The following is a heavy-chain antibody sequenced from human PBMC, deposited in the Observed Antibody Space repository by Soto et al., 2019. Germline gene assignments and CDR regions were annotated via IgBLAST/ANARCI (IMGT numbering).Heavy chain of an antibody. Sequence: ASVKVSCKASGYTFTSYYIHWVRQAPGQGLERMGIINPSGGSTSYAQKFQGRVTMTRDTSTSTVYMELSSLRSEDTAVYYCARDPNPSTIAVPGTSASDIWGQGRMFTV. D-gene: IGHD6-19*01. CDR3: ARDPNPSTIAVPGTSASDI. CDR2: INPSGGST. CDR1: GYTFTSYY. V-gene: IGHV1-46*03. J-gene: IGHJ3*02.